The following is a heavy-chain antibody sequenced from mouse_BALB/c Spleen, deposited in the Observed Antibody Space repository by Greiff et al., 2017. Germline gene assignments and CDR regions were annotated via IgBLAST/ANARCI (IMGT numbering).Heavy chain of an antibody. Sequence: EVKLVESGGGLVQPGGSLKLSCAASGFTFSSYTMSWVRQTPEKRLEWVAYISNGGGSTYYPDTVKGRFTISRDNAKNTLYLQMSSLKSEDTAMYYCARHIDYDYWGQGTTLTVSS. J-gene: IGHJ2*01. V-gene: IGHV5-12-2*01. CDR2: ISNGGGST. CDR1: GFTFSSYT. CDR3: ARHIDYDY. D-gene: IGHD2-4*01.